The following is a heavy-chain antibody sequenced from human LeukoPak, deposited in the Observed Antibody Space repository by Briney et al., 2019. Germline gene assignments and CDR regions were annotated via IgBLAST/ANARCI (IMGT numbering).Heavy chain of an antibody. J-gene: IGHJ4*02. Sequence: GGSLRLSCTASGFTFSSYWMHWVRQAPGKGLVWVSRINSDGSSTSYADSVKGRFTISRDNAKNTLYLQMNSLRAEDTAVYYCARERNMVRGVIPQLWGQGTLVTVSS. CDR2: INSDGSST. D-gene: IGHD3-10*01. CDR1: GFTFSSYW. V-gene: IGHV3-74*01. CDR3: ARERNMVRGVIPQL.